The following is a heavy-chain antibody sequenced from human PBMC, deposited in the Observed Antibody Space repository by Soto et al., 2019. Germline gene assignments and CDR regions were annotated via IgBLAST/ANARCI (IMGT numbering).Heavy chain of an antibody. V-gene: IGHV3-53*03. CDR3: ARAEWGSSYTQYYYALDV. CDR1: GFTVSNNY. J-gene: IGHJ6*02. CDR2: IYSGGST. D-gene: IGHD6-13*01. Sequence: AGGSLRLSCAASGFTVSNNYISWVRQPPGKGLEWVSLIYSGGSTYYADSVKGRFTLSRDNSKNTVYLQMNSLRAEDTAVYYCARAEWGSSYTQYYYALDVWGQGTTVTVSS.